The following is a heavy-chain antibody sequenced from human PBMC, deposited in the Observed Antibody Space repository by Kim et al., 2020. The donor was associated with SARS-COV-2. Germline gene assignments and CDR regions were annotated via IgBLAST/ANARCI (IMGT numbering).Heavy chain of an antibody. CDR1: GGSISSYY. Sequence: SETLSLTCTVSGGSISSYYWSWIRQPPGKGLEWIGYIYYSGSTNYNHSLTSRVTISVDTSKNQFSLKLSPVTAADTAVYYCARGALWFREDSSFDYWGQGTLVTVSS. V-gene: IGHV4-59*01. D-gene: IGHD3-10*01. J-gene: IGHJ4*02. CDR3: ARGALWFREDSSFDY. CDR2: IYYSGST.